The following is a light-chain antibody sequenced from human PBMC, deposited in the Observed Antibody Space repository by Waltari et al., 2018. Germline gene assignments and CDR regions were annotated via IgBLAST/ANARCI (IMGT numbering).Light chain of an antibody. Sequence: ESLLTQSLGPLSLSPGERATLSCMASPSVSSNLLAWYQNNPGQAPSPHFYEASIRAIGIPERFSGSGSGTDFTLTSSRLGPEDFAVYYCQRYGSSPCPFGQGTKVDIK. CDR1: PSVSSNL. V-gene: IGKV3-20*01. CDR2: EAS. CDR3: QRYGSSPCP. J-gene: IGKJ1*01.